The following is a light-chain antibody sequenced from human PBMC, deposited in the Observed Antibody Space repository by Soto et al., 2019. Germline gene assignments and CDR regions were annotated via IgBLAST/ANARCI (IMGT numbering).Light chain of an antibody. CDR2: GAS. V-gene: IGKV3-20*01. CDR3: QQYGRSPFT. Sequence: EIVLTQSPGTLSLSPGEGATLSCRASQSISSNNLAWYQQRPGQAPRVVIYGASTRATGIPERFSGSGSGTDITLTISRLEPEDFAVYYCQQYGRSPFTFGPGTKVDIK. CDR1: QSISSNN. J-gene: IGKJ3*01.